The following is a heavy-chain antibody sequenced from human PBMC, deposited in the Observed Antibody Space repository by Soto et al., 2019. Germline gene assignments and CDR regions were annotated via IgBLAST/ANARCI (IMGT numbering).Heavy chain of an antibody. D-gene: IGHD2-2*01. V-gene: IGHV3-74*01. CDR3: VREMPVPIRGGYYYYSVLDA. CDR1: VFSFNDNW. CDR2: LKSDGRDT. J-gene: IGHJ6*02. Sequence: PWWSLRLSCSASVFSFNDNWMHWLRQVPGKGLMWVSRLKSDGRDTIYAGSVKGRFTVSRDSAKNTLYLQMNSLRVEDTAVYYCVREMPVPIRGGYYYYSVLDAWGQGTTVTVSS.